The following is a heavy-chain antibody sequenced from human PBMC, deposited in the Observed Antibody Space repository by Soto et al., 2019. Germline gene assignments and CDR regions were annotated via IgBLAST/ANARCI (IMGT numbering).Heavy chain of an antibody. D-gene: IGHD6-13*01. CDR2: IRYDGSNK. V-gene: IGHV3-33*01. J-gene: IGHJ4*02. Sequence: QVQLVESGGGVVQPGRSLRLSCAASGFTFSSYGMHWVRQAPGKGLEWVAVIRYDGSNKYYADSVKGRFTISRDNSKNTLYLQMNSLRAEDTAVYYCARDPDSSSWRTLFDYWGQGTLVTVSS. CDR1: GFTFSSYG. CDR3: ARDPDSSSWRTLFDY.